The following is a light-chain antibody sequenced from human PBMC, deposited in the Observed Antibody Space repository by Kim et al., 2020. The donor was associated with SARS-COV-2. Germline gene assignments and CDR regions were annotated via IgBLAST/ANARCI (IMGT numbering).Light chain of an antibody. CDR3: QQYRSYPWT. V-gene: IGKV1-5*03. Sequence: ASVGDRVTITCRGSRNVDYYVAWYQQKPGGAPKLLIFKASTLKSVVPSRCSGSGDGTEFTLTINSLQPDDFGTYYCQQYRSYPWTFGQGTKVDIK. CDR1: RNVDYY. J-gene: IGKJ1*01. CDR2: KAS.